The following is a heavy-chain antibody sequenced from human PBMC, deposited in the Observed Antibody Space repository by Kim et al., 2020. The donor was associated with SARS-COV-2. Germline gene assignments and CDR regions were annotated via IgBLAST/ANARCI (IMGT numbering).Heavy chain of an antibody. CDR1: GFTFSSYA. V-gene: IGHV3-23*01. CDR3: AKPLIRYPSKDRDDY. Sequence: GGSLRLSCAASGFTFSSYAMSWVRQAPGKGLEWVSAISGSGGSTYYADSVKCRFTISRDNSKNTLYLQMNSLRAEDTAVYYCAKPLIRYPSKDRDDYWGQGTLVTVSS. J-gene: IGHJ4*02. D-gene: IGHD1-1*01. CDR2: ISGSGGST.